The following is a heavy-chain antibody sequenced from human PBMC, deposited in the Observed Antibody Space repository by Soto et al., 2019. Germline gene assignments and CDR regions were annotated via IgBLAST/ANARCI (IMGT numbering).Heavy chain of an antibody. CDR1: GFTVSDNY. J-gene: IGHJ4*02. CDR2: IYSDVYSAGTT. V-gene: IGHV3-53*01. D-gene: IGHD6-19*01. CDR3: AKDDFIAVAGTTGNY. Sequence: HPGGSLRLSCEASGFTVSDNYMTWVRQAPGKGLEWVSLIYSDVYSAGTTYYADSVKGRFTIFRDNSKNTLYLQMNSLRAEDTAVYYCAKDDFIAVAGTTGNYWGQGTLVTVSS.